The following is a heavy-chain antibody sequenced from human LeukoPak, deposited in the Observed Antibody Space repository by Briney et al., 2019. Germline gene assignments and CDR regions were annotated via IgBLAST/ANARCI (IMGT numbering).Heavy chain of an antibody. CDR2: INHSGST. D-gene: IGHD1-26*01. J-gene: IGHJ3*02. CDR3: ARVGVGATSLDAFDI. V-gene: IGHV4-34*01. Sequence: SETLSLTCAVYGGSFSGYYWSWIRQPPGKGLEWIGEINHSGSTNYNPSLKSRVTISVDTSKNQFSLKLSSVTAADTAVYYCARVGVGATSLDAFDIWGQGIMVTVSS. CDR1: GGSFSGYY.